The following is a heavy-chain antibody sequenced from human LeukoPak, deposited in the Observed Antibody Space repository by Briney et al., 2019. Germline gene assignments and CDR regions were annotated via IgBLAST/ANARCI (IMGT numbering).Heavy chain of an antibody. CDR3: ASPCGGDCYGAFDI. CDR1: GGTFSSYA. V-gene: IGHV1-69*06. D-gene: IGHD2-21*02. Sequence: ASVKVSCKASGGTFSSYAISWVRQAPGQGLEWMGGIIPIFGTANYAQKFQGRVTITADKSTSTAYMELSSLRSEDTAVYYCASPCGGDCYGAFDIWGQGTMVTVSS. J-gene: IGHJ3*02. CDR2: IIPIFGTA.